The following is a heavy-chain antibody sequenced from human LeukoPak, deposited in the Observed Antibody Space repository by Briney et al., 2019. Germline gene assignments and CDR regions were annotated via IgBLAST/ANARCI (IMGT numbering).Heavy chain of an antibody. D-gene: IGHD2-2*01. CDR1: GYTFTSYG. CDR3: ARVHRGYCSSTSCRNYYYYMDV. Sequence: ASVKVSCKASGYTFTSYGISWVRQAPGQGLEGMGWINAYNGNTNYAQKLQGRVTMTSDTSTSTASMELTSLRSDPTAVYYCARVHRGYCSSTSCRNYYYYMDVWGKGTTVTVSS. J-gene: IGHJ6*03. V-gene: IGHV1-18*01. CDR2: INAYNGNT.